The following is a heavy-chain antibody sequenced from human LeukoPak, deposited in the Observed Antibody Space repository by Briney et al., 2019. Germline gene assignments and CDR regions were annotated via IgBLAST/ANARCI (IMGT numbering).Heavy chain of an antibody. D-gene: IGHD3-22*01. CDR3: ARDQTSYYYDSSGYYPYWYFDL. V-gene: IGHV3-48*01. J-gene: IGHJ2*01. CDR1: GFTFSSYS. Sequence: GGSLRLSCAASGFTFSSYSMNWVRQAPGKGLEWVSYISSSSSTIYYAGSVKGRFTISRDNAKNSLYLQMNSLRAEDTAVYYCARDQTSYYYDSSGYYPYWYFDLWGRGTLVTVSS. CDR2: ISSSSSTI.